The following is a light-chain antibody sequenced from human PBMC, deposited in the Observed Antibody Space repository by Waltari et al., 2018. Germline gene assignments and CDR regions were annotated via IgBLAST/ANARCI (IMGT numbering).Light chain of an antibody. CDR2: EDN. CDR1: ILGHKN. J-gene: IGLJ3*02. V-gene: IGLV3-1*01. CDR3: QAWDSNTV. Sequence: SFELTQPPSVSVSPGQTATITCSGAILGHKNSCWYQQKPGQSPVLVSYEDNKRPSGILLRFSGSNAGNTATLTISGTQALDEADYYCQAWDSNTVFGGGTKLTVL.